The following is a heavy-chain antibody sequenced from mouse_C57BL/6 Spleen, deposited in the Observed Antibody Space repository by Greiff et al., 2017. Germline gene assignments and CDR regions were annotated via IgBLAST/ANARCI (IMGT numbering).Heavy chain of an antibody. CDR3: AVGVAY. Sequence: QVQLKESGAELARPGASVKLSCKASGYTFTSYGISWVKQRTGQGLEWIGAIYPRSGNTYYNEKFKGKATLTADKSSSTAYMELRSLTSEDSAVYFCAVGVAYWGQGTLVTVSA. V-gene: IGHV1-81*01. D-gene: IGHD4-1*01. CDR2: IYPRSGNT. J-gene: IGHJ3*01. CDR1: GYTFTSYG.